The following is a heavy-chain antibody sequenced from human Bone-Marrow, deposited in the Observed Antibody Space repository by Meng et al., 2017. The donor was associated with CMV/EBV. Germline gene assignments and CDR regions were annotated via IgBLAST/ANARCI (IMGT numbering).Heavy chain of an antibody. D-gene: IGHD6-6*01. CDR2: IYYSGST. V-gene: IGHV4-39*07. CDR1: GGSISSSSYY. J-gene: IGHJ4*02. CDR3: ARERIAARPV. Sequence: GSLRLSCTVSGGSISSSSYYWGWIRQPPGKGLEWIGSIYYSGSTYYNPSLKSRVTISVDTSKNQFSLKLSSVTAADTAVYYCARERIAARPVWGQGTLVTVS.